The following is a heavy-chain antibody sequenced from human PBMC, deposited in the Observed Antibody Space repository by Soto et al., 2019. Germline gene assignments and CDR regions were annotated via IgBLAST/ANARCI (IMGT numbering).Heavy chain of an antibody. V-gene: IGHV1-69*02. CDR3: ARGSQIYDWLLYEDWFDP. Sequence: SVKVSCKASGGTFSSYTISWVRQAPGQGLEWMGRIIPILGIANYAQKFQGRVTITADKSTSTAYMELSSLRSEDTAVYYCARGSQIYDWLLYEDWFDPWGQGTLVTVSS. J-gene: IGHJ5*02. CDR2: IIPILGIA. CDR1: GGTFSSYT. D-gene: IGHD3-9*01.